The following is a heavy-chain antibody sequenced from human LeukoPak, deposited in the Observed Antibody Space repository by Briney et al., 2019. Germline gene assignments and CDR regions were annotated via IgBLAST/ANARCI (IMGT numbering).Heavy chain of an antibody. CDR2: ISSSSSYI. J-gene: IGHJ4*02. CDR3: ARGGLTILRGVTDY. CDR1: GFTFSSYS. V-gene: IGHV3-21*01. D-gene: IGHD3-10*01. Sequence: GGSLRLSCAASGFTFSSYSMNWVRQAPGKGLEWVSSISSSSSYIYYADSVKGRFTISRDNAKNSLYLQMNSLRAEDTAVYYCARGGLTILRGVTDYWGQGTLVTVSS.